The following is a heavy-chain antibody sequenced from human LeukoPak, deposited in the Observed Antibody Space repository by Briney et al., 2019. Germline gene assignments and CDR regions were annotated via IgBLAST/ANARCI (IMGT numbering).Heavy chain of an antibody. CDR1: GGTFSSYA. Sequence: ASVKVSCKASGGTFSSYAISWVRQAPGQGLEWMGGIIPIFGTANYAQKFQGRVTITADKSTSTAYMELSSLRSDDTAVYYCARGAYYYDSSGYYFGYYYYYYMDVWGKGTTVTISS. J-gene: IGHJ6*03. CDR2: IIPIFGTA. D-gene: IGHD3-22*01. V-gene: IGHV1-69*06. CDR3: ARGAYYYDSSGYYFGYYYYYYMDV.